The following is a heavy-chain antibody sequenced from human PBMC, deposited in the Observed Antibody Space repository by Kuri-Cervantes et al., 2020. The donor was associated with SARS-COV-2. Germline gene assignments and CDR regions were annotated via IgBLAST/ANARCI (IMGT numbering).Heavy chain of an antibody. CDR3: AREVPGEALDY. D-gene: IGHD7-27*01. CDR2: VYYSGST. J-gene: IGHJ4*02. CDR1: GGSISSYY. Sequence: SETLSLTCTVSGGSISSYYWSWIRQPPGKGLEWIGYVYYSGSTNYNPSLKSRVTISVNTSKNQFSLKLSSVTAADTAVYYCAREVPGEALDYWGQGTLVHGAS. V-gene: IGHV4-59*01.